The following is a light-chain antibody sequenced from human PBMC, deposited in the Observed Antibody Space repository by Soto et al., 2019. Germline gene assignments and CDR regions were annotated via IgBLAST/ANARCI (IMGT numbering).Light chain of an antibody. V-gene: IGKV3-11*01. J-gene: IGKJ5*01. CDR3: QQRSNWPSIT. CDR1: QSVSSW. Sequence: ELVLTQSQATLSLSPGDRAPLSCSASQSVSSWLVWYHQIPGQAPRLLIYDASNTAAGIPARLSGSGSATDVTLTTSILEPEDFAVYYGQQRSNWPSITFGQMTRLEIK. CDR2: DAS.